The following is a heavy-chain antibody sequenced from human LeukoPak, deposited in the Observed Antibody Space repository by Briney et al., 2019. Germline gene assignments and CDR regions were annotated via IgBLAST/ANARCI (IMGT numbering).Heavy chain of an antibody. CDR1: GGTFSSYA. D-gene: IGHD3-9*01. J-gene: IGHJ6*03. V-gene: IGHV1-69*06. CDR2: IIPIFGTA. Sequence: AASVKVSCKASGGTFSSYAISWVRQAPGQGLEWMGGIIPIFGTANYAQKFQGRVTITADKSTSTAYMELSSLRSEDTAVYYCARARGQAGPLFQYYDILTGYYDYYYYMDVWGKGTTVTVSS. CDR3: ARARGQAGPLFQYYDILTGYYDYYYYMDV.